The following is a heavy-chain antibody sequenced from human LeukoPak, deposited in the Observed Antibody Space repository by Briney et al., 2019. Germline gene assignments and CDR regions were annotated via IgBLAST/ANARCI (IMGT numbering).Heavy chain of an antibody. Sequence: PSETLSLTCAVSGGSISSSNWWSCVRQPPGKGLEWIGEIYHSGSTNYNPSLKSRVTISVDKSKNQFSLKLSSVTAADTAVYYCARKDYGDHRGFDYWGQGTLVIVSS. CDR2: IYHSGST. V-gene: IGHV4-4*02. D-gene: IGHD4-17*01. J-gene: IGHJ4*02. CDR3: ARKDYGDHRGFDY. CDR1: GGSISSSNW.